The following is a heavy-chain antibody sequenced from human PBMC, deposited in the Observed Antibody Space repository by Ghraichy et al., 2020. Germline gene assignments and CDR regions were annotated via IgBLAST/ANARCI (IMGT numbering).Heavy chain of an antibody. CDR3: ARGTLEY. J-gene: IGHJ4*02. V-gene: IGHV3-48*02. CDR2: ISSDSSTI. Sequence: GGSLRLSCAGSGFTFSGYGLTWVRQAPGKGLEWLSYISSDSSTIYYADSVKGRFTISRDNAKNSLYLQMNSLRDKDTALYYCARGTLEYWGQGTLVTVSS. CDR1: GFTFSGYG. D-gene: IGHD1-1*01.